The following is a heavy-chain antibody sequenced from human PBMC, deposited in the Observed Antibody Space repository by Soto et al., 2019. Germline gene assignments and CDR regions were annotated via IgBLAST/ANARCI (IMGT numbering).Heavy chain of an antibody. CDR2: ISYDGSNK. Sequence: GGSLRLSCAASGFTFSSYGTHWVRQAPGKGLEWVAVISYDGSNKYYADSVKGRFTISRDNSKNTLYLQMNSLRAEDTAVYYCAKDVPLYDSSGYRPDYWGQGTLVTVSS. CDR1: GFTFSSYG. D-gene: IGHD3-22*01. J-gene: IGHJ4*02. V-gene: IGHV3-30*18. CDR3: AKDVPLYDSSGYRPDY.